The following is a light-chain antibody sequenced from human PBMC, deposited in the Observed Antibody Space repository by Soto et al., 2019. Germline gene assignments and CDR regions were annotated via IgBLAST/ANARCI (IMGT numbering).Light chain of an antibody. V-gene: IGKV1-39*01. CDR3: RQSYSTPT. J-gene: IGKJ2*01. CDR1: QSISSY. CDR2: AAS. Sequence: DIQMTQSPSSLSASVGDRVTITCRASQSISSYLNWYQQKPGKAPKLLIYAASSLQSGVQSRFSRSVSGTDFTLTISSLQPEDVANKYCRQSYSTPTFGQGTKLEIK.